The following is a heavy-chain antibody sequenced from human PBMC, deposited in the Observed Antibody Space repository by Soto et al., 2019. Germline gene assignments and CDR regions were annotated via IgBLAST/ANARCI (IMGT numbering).Heavy chain of an antibody. V-gene: IGHV3-30*18. J-gene: IGHJ4*02. Sequence: QVQLVESGGGVVQPGRSLRLSCAASGFTFSSYGMHWVRQAPGKGLEWVAVISYDGSNKYYADSVKGRFTISRDNSKNTLYLQMNSLRAEDTAVYYFAKDDGYSSGCLDYWCQGTLVTVSS. CDR2: ISYDGSNK. CDR1: GFTFSSYG. D-gene: IGHD6-19*01. CDR3: AKDDGYSSGCLDY.